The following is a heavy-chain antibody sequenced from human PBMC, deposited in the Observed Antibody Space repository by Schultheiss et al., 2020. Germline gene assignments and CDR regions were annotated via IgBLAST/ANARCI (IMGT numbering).Heavy chain of an antibody. D-gene: IGHD3-22*01. CDR1: GFTFSSYS. V-gene: IGHV3-21*01. J-gene: IGHJ4*02. Sequence: GESLRLSCAASGFTFSSYSMNWVRQAPGKGLEWVSSISSSSSYIYYADSVKGRFTISRDNAKNSLYLQMNSLRAEDTAVYYCARQYYYDSSGYYQGDLYYFDYWGQGTLVTVSS. CDR3: ARQYYYDSSGYYQGDLYYFDY. CDR2: ISSSSSYI.